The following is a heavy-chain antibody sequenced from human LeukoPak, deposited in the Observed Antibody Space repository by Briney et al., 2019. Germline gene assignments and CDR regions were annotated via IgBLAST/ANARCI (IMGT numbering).Heavy chain of an antibody. V-gene: IGHV1-18*01. CDR3: ARGGALTSFDS. CDR1: GFTFTSYG. J-gene: IGHJ4*02. D-gene: IGHD1-26*01. CDR2: ISAYNGKT. Sequence: ASVKVSCKASGFTFTSYGISWVRQAPGQGLEWMGLISAYNGKTNYAQKFQGRVTMTTDTSTSTAYMDLRSLRSDDTAVYYCARGGALTSFDSWGQGTLITVSS.